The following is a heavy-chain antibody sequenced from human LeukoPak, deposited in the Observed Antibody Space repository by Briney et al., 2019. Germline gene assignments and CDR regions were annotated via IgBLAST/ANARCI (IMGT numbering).Heavy chain of an antibody. CDR2: FDPEDGET. Sequence: ASVKVSCKVSGYTLTELSMHWVRQAPGKGLEWMGGFDPEDGETIYAQKFQGRVTMTEDTSTDTAYMELSSPRSEDTAVYYCATVGYCSGGSCYDCWGQGTLVTVSS. J-gene: IGHJ4*02. CDR3: ATVGYCSGGSCYDC. D-gene: IGHD2-15*01. V-gene: IGHV1-24*01. CDR1: GYTLTELS.